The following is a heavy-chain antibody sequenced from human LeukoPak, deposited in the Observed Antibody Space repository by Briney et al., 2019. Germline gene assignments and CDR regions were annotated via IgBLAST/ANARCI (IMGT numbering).Heavy chain of an antibody. D-gene: IGHD1-26*01. CDR1: GFSFRNYA. J-gene: IGHJ4*02. Sequence: GGSLRLSCVASGFSFRNYAIHWVRQAPGKGLEYVSVINTDGRITYYVDSVKGRFTISRDNSKNTVYLQMDSLRGEDMAVYYCTRDGGSFCDFDYWGQGALVTVSS. V-gene: IGHV3-64*02. CDR2: INTDGRIT. CDR3: TRDGGSFCDFDY.